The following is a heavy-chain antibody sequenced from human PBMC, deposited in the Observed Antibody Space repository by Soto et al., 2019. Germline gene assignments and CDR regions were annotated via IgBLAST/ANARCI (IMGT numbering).Heavy chain of an antibody. J-gene: IGHJ6*02. Sequence: ASVKVSCKASGYTFTGYYMHWVRQAPGQGLEWMGWISPNSGGTNYAQKFQGWVTMTRDTSISTAYMELSRLRSDDTAVYYCARVRDQYYYYGMDVWGQGTTVTVSS. D-gene: IGHD3-10*01. CDR3: ARVRDQYYYYGMDV. CDR1: GYTFTGYY. CDR2: ISPNSGGT. V-gene: IGHV1-2*04.